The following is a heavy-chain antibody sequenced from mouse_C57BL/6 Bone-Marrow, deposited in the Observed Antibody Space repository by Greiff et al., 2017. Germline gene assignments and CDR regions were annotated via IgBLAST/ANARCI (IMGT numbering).Heavy chain of an antibody. CDR1: GYTFTDYY. V-gene: IGHV1-19*01. Sequence: EVQLQQSGPVLVKPGASVKMSCKASGYTFTDYYMNWVKQSHGKSLEWIGVINPYNGGTSYNQKFKGKATLTVDKSSSTAYMELNSLTSEDSAVYCCARSGTTVDYWGQGTTLTVSS. D-gene: IGHD1-1*01. CDR2: INPYNGGT. CDR3: ARSGTTVDY. J-gene: IGHJ2*01.